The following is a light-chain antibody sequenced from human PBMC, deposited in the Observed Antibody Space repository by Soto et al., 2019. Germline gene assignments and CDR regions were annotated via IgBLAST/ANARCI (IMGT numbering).Light chain of an antibody. CDR1: QGISSL. CDR3: QQVYSFPLT. J-gene: IGKJ4*01. V-gene: IGKV1-12*01. CDR2: DAS. Sequence: IQITQSKSSVSASVGDRVTITCRSRQGISSLLAWYQQKPEKAPKLVIYDASSLQSGVPSRFSGSGSGTDFTLTISSLQPEDFVTYYCQQVYSFPLTVGGGTKVDI.